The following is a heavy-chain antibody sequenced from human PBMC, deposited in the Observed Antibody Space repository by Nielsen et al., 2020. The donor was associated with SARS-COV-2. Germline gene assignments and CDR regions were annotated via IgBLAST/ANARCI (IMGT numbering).Heavy chain of an antibody. Sequence: GESLKISCAASGFTFSSYWMHWVRQAPGKGLVWVSRINSDGSSTSYADSVKGRFTISRDNAKNTLYLQMNSLRAEDTAVYYCAKDVQGSGWYNMHFDYWGQGTLVTVSS. CDR3: AKDVQGSGWYNMHFDY. J-gene: IGHJ4*02. V-gene: IGHV3-74*01. CDR2: INSDGSST. D-gene: IGHD6-19*01. CDR1: GFTFSSYW.